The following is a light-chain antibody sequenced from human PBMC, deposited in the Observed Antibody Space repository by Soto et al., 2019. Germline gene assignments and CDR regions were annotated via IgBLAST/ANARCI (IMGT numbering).Light chain of an antibody. CDR3: SSYTTTSTSV. CDR2: DVS. Sequence: QSALTQPASVSGSPGQSITISCTGTITDVGSSNYVSWYKQHPGKAPKLMIYDVSNRPSGVSNRFSGSKSGNTASLTISGLQAEDEADYYCSSYTTTSTSVFGGGTKLTVL. V-gene: IGLV2-14*01. CDR1: ITDVGSSNY. J-gene: IGLJ2*01.